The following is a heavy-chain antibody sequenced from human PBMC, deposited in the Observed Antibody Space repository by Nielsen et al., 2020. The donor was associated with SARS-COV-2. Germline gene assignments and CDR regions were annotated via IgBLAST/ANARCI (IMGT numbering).Heavy chain of an antibody. CDR2: INSDGSLI. V-gene: IGHV3-74*01. CDR3: VRGLGDY. J-gene: IGHJ4*02. Sequence: GSLRLSCAASGFSLITYWMHWVRQAPGRGLMWVSRINSDGSLISYADSVRGRSTISRDNARNTLNLQMRSLRADDTAVYYCVRGLGDYWGQGTLVTVSS. CDR1: GFSLITYW. D-gene: IGHD3-16*01.